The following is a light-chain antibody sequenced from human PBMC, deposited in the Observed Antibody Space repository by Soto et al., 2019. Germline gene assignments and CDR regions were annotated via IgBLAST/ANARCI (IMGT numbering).Light chain of an antibody. V-gene: IGLV2-8*01. CDR3: TSYTSSYIFV. J-gene: IGLJ2*01. CDR1: SSDVGASEY. Sequence: QSALTQPPSASGSPGQSVTISCTGTSSDVGASEYVSWYQQHPGKAPKLKIYQVSKRPSGVPDRFSGSRSGNTASLTVSGLQAEDEADYYCTSYTSSYIFVLGGGTKLTVL. CDR2: QVS.